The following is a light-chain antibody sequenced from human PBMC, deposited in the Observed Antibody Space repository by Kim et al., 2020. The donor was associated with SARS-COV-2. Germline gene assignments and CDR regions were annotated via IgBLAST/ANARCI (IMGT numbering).Light chain of an antibody. CDR2: DNN. CDR3: GTWDNSLSAVV. CDR1: RSNIGNNY. J-gene: IGLJ2*01. V-gene: IGLV1-51*01. Sequence: GQKVTISCSGSRSNIGNNYVSWYQQLPGTAPKALMYDNNIRPSGIPDLFSGSKSGTSATLDITGLQTGDEADYYCGTWDNSLSAVVFGGGTQLTVL.